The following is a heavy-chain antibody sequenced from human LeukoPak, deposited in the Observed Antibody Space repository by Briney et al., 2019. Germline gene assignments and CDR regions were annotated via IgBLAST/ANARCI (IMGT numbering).Heavy chain of an antibody. CDR3: ARGVYPYYFDY. Sequence: SVKVSCKASGGTFSSYAISWVRQAPGQGLEWMGGIIPIFGTANYAQKFRGRVTMTADTSTSTAYMELRSLRSDDTAVYYCARGVYPYYFDYWGQGTLVTVSS. J-gene: IGHJ4*02. CDR1: GGTFSSYA. D-gene: IGHD5/OR15-5a*01. V-gene: IGHV1-69*06. CDR2: IIPIFGTA.